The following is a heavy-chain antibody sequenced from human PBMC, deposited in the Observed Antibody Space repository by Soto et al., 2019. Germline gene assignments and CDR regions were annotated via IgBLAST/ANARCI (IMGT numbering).Heavy chain of an antibody. V-gene: IGHV4-31*03. CDR2: IYHTGST. Sequence: QVQLQESGPGLVQPSQTLSLTCSVSGDPVSSGSYYWTWVRQHPVKGLEWIGYIYHTGSTYYNPTFHSRLIMSIDTSKNQFSLHLYSVTAADTAVYFCAAKLGTTHYFDFWGQGSLVAVSS. CDR1: GDPVSSGSYY. CDR3: AAKLGTTHYFDF. J-gene: IGHJ4*02. D-gene: IGHD7-27*01.